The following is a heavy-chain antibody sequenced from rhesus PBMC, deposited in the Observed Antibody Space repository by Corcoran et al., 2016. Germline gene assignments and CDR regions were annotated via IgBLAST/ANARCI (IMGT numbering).Heavy chain of an antibody. D-gene: IGHD6-25*01. V-gene: IGHV3S5*01. CDR3: ARDSGS. J-gene: IGHJ4*01. CDR1: GFTFSSYG. Sequence: EVQLVETGGGLVQPGGSLKLSCAASGFTFSSYGMNWVRQVPGKGREWCSAINSGGDSTDYADSVKGRFTISRDNSKNTLSLQMNSLRAEDTAVYYCARDSGSWGQGVLVTVSS. CDR2: INSGGDST.